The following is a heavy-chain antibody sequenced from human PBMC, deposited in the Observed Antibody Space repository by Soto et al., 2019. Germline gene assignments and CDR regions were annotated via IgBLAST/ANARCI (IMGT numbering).Heavy chain of an antibody. D-gene: IGHD2-15*01. J-gene: IGHJ3*02. Sequence: PGGSLRLSCAASGFTFSSYAMSWVRQAPGKGLEWVSAISGSGVSTHFADSVKGRFTISRDNSKNTLYLQMNSRRAEDTAVYYCQSYCSGGTCYRTNAFVIWGQGTMVTVSS. CDR2: ISGSGVST. V-gene: IGHV3-23*01. CDR1: GFTFSSYA. CDR3: QSYCSGGTCYRTNAFVI.